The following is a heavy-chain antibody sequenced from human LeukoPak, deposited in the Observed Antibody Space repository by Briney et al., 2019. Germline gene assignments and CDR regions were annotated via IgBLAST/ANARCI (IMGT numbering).Heavy chain of an antibody. D-gene: IGHD6-19*01. CDR3: ATKGAGTARYFDY. J-gene: IGHJ4*02. V-gene: IGHV3-23*01. CDR1: ELTFSKYA. CDR2: ISYGAGNT. Sequence: GGSLPLSCAACELTFSKYALSWVRQPPGKGLEGVSAISYGAGNTYYADSVRGRFTLSRDNSKNTLYLQMNSLRAEDTAVYYCATKGAGTARYFDYWGQGTLVTVSS.